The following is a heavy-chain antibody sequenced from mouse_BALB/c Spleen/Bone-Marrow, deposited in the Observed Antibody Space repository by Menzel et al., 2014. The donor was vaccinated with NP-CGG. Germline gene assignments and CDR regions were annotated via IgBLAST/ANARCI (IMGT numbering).Heavy chain of an antibody. J-gene: IGHJ4*01. V-gene: IGHV2-5*01. CDR2: IWRGGST. D-gene: IGHD2-14*01. CDR1: GFSLXSYG. CDR3: AKIGTTTGAMDY. Sequence: QVQLQQSGPGLVRPSQSLSITCTVSGFSLXSYGVHWVRQSPGKGLEWLGVIWRGGSTDYNAAFMSRLSITKDNSKSQVFFKMNSLQADDTAIYYCAKIGTTTGAMDYWGQGTSVTVSS.